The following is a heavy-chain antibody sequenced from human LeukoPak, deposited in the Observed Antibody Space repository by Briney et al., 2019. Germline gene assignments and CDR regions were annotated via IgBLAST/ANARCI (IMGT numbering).Heavy chain of an antibody. CDR2: IKQDGSEK. D-gene: IGHD6-13*01. CDR3: ARERSSWTRYYFDY. J-gene: IGHJ4*02. CDR1: GFTFISYW. Sequence: GGSLRLSCAASGFTFISYWMSWVRQAPGKGLEWVANIKQDGSEKYYVDSVKGRFTISRDNAKNSLYLQMNSLKAEDTAVYYCARERSSWTRYYFDYWGQGTLVTVSS. V-gene: IGHV3-7*01.